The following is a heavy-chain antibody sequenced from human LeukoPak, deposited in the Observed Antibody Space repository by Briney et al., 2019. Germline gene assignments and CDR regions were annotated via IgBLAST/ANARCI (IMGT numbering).Heavy chain of an antibody. V-gene: IGHV3-7*01. CDR2: IKQDGSEK. D-gene: IGHD3-16*01. Sequence: PGGSLRLSCAASGFTFSSYWMNWVRQAPGKGLEWVANIKQDGSEKYYVDSVKGRFTISRDNAKNSLYLQMNSLRAEDTAVYYCALGAPYYYYAMDVWGQGTTVTVSS. CDR1: GFTFSSYW. CDR3: ALGAPYYYYAMDV. J-gene: IGHJ6*02.